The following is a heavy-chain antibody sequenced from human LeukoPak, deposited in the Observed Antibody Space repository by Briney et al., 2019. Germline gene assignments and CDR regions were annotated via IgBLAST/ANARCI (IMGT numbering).Heavy chain of an antibody. D-gene: IGHD3-10*01. V-gene: IGHV3-23*01. J-gene: IGHJ6*02. CDR3: ATLPGIRYYYYYGMDV. CDR2: ISGSGGST. Sequence: QPGRSLRLSCAASGFTFSSYAMSWVRQAPGKGLEWVSAISGSGGSTYYADSVKGRFTISRDNSKNTLYLQMNSLRAEDTAVYYCATLPGIRYYYYYGMDVWGQGTTVTVSS. CDR1: GFTFSSYA.